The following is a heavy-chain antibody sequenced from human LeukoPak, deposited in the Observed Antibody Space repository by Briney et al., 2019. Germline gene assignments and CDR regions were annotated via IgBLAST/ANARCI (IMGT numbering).Heavy chain of an antibody. J-gene: IGHJ3*02. CDR3: AKDAPRQPSSGYFYDAFDI. D-gene: IGHD3-22*01. CDR2: ISGSGGST. CDR1: GFTFSSYG. V-gene: IGHV3-23*01. Sequence: PGGSLRLSCAASGFTFSSYGMSWVRQAPGKGLEWVSAISGSGGSTYYADSVKGRFTISRDNSKNTLYLQMNSLRAEDTAVYYCAKDAPRQPSSGYFYDAFDIWGQGTMVTVSS.